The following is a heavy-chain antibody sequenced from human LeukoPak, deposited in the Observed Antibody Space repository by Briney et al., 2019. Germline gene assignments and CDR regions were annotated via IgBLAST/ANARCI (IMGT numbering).Heavy chain of an antibody. D-gene: IGHD2-2*01. Sequence: SETLSLTCTVSSDSIFTSNWWGWVRQPPGKGLEWIGQIFHSGSTSYSPSLKSRVTISMDKSKNQISLRLTSVTAADTAVYYCARSPTKRVPEDYWGQGTLVTVSS. CDR2: IFHSGST. CDR1: SDSIFTSNW. CDR3: ARSPTKRVPEDY. J-gene: IGHJ4*02. V-gene: IGHV4-4*02.